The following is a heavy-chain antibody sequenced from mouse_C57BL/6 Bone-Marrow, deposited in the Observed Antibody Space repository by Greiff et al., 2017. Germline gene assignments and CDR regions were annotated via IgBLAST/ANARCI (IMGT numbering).Heavy chain of an antibody. V-gene: IGHV1-15*01. CDR3: TSKEYGNWFAY. D-gene: IGHD2-1*01. CDR1: GYTFTDYE. J-gene: IGHJ3*01. CDR2: IDPETGGT. Sequence: VQVVESGAELVRPGASVTLSCKDSGYTFTDYEMHWVKQTPVHGLEWIGAIDPETGGTAYNQKFKGKAILTADKSSSTAYMELRSLTSEDSAVYYCTSKEYGNWFAYWGQGTLVTVSA.